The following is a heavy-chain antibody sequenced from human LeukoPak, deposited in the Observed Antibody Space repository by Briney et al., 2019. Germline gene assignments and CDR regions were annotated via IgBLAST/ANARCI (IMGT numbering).Heavy chain of an antibody. J-gene: IGHJ4*02. CDR3: ASLRSTVNTLDY. V-gene: IGHV4-30-4*08. CDR1: GGSISSSSYY. Sequence: PSETLSLTCTVSGGSISSSSYYWGWIRQPPGKGLEWIGYIYYSGSTYYNPSLKSRVTISVDTSKNQLSLKLSSVTAADTAVYYCASLRSTVNTLDYWGQGTLVTVSS. CDR2: IYYSGST. D-gene: IGHD4-17*01.